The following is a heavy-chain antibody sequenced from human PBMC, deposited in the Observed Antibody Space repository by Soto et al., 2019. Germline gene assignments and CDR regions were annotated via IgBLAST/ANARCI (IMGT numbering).Heavy chain of an antibody. CDR1: GFPFGSHA. Sequence: GGSLRLSCAASGFPFGSHAMSWVRQAPGKGLEWVSLVSGNGGTTNYADSVKGRFTISRDNSQKTLYLQMNSLRAEDTAIYYCAKDQGGGYFSSTSCSAPDGMDVWGQGTTVTVSS. V-gene: IGHV3-23*01. J-gene: IGHJ6*02. CDR3: AKDQGGGYFSSTSCSAPDGMDV. D-gene: IGHD2-2*03. CDR2: VSGNGGTT.